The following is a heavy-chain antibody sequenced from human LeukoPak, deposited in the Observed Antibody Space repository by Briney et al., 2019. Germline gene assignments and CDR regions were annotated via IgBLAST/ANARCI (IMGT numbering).Heavy chain of an antibody. D-gene: IGHD3-22*01. V-gene: IGHV5-51*01. Sequence: GGSLEISCQGSGYPFSSNWIGWVRQVPGKGLEWMGIIYPGDSDTRYSPSFQGQVTISADKSSSTAYLQWSSLKASDTAMYYCARGPDSSGYYGFFDYWGQGTLVTVSS. CDR1: GYPFSSNW. CDR2: IYPGDSDT. J-gene: IGHJ4*02. CDR3: ARGPDSSGYYGFFDY.